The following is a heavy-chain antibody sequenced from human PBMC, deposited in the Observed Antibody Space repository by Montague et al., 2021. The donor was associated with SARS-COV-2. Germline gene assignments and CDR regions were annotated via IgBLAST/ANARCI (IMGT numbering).Heavy chain of an antibody. CDR1: DGSFSGYY. CDR2: INHSGST. Sequence: SETLSLTCAVYDGSFSGYYWSWIRQPPGKGLEWIGEINHSGSTNYNPSLKSRVTISVDTSKNQFSLKLSSVTAADTAVYYCARFPTSYYYDSKAAPATPDAFDIWGQGTMVTVSP. D-gene: IGHD3-22*01. V-gene: IGHV4-34*01. CDR3: ARFPTSYYYDSKAAPATPDAFDI. J-gene: IGHJ3*02.